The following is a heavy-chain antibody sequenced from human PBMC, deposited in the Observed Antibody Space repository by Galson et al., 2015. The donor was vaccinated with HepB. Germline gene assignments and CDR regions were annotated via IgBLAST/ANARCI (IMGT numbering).Heavy chain of an antibody. CDR1: GDSISNSNYY. Sequence: SETLSLTCTVSGDSISNSNYYWAWIRQPPGKGLEWIATLYHRGNTYYNPSLQHRVPISIDTSRNEFSLKVNSVTAADTALYYCAMDRYSQNLDAEYWGQGTLVAVSS. D-gene: IGHD3/OR15-3a*01. CDR3: AMDRYSQNLDAEY. CDR2: LYHRGNT. J-gene: IGHJ4*02. V-gene: IGHV4-39*01.